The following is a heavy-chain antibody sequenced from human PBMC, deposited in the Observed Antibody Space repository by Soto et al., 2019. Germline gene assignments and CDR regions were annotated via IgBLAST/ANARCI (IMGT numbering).Heavy chain of an antibody. CDR1: GYSFTSYW. CDR2: IYPGDSDT. J-gene: IGHJ6*02. CDR3: ARATYYDFWSTLSGGMDV. D-gene: IGHD3-3*01. Sequence: GESLKISCKGSGYSFTSYWIVWVRQMTGKGLEWMGIIYPGDSDTRYSPSFQGQVTISADKSISTAYLQWSSLKASDTAMYYCARATYYDFWSTLSGGMDVWGQGTTVTVSS. V-gene: IGHV5-51*01.